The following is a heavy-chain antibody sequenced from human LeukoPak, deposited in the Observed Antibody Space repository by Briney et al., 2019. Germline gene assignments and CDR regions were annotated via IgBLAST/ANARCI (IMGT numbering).Heavy chain of an antibody. D-gene: IGHD2-2*03. CDR2: IYHSGST. V-gene: IGHV4-38-2*02. CDR3: AGAGYCSSTSCYGY. Sequence: SETLSLTCTVSGYSISSGYYWGWIRQPPGKGLEWIGSIYHSGSTYYNPSLKSRVTISVDTSKNQFSLKLSSVTAADTAVYYCAGAGYCSSTSCYGYWGQGTLVTVSS. CDR1: GYSISSGYY. J-gene: IGHJ4*02.